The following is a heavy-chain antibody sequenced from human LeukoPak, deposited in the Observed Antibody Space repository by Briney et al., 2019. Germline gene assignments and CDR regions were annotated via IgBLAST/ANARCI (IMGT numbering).Heavy chain of an antibody. Sequence: GGSLRLSCAASGFTFSSYSMNWVRQAPGKGLEWVSYISSSSGTIYYADSVKGRFTISRDNAKNSLSLQMNSLRAEDTAVYYCARVRAGLSAGYYYYMDVWGKGTTVTVSS. CDR2: ISSSSGTI. D-gene: IGHD3-10*01. CDR3: ARVRAGLSAGYYYYMDV. V-gene: IGHV3-48*01. CDR1: GFTFSSYS. J-gene: IGHJ6*03.